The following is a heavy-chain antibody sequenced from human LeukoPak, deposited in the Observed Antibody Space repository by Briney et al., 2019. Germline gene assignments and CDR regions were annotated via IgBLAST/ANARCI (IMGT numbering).Heavy chain of an antibody. Sequence: GGSLRLSCVVSGITLSNYGMSWVRQAPGKRLEWVSGISERGGSTNYADSVKGRFIISRDTSKNTVYLQMNSLRVEDTAVYFCAKRGIVIRAVIIIGFHKEAYYFDYWGQGILVTVSS. D-gene: IGHD3-10*01. J-gene: IGHJ4*02. V-gene: IGHV3-23*01. CDR2: ISERGGST. CDR3: AKRGIVIRAVIIIGFHKEAYYFDY. CDR1: GITLSNYG.